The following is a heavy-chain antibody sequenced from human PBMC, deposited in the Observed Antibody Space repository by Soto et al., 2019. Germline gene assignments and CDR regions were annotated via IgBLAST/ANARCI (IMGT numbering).Heavy chain of an antibody. Sequence: EVQLVESGGGLVQPGGSLRLSCAASGFIFSDHYMDWVRQAPGKGLEWVGRTRNKARSYTTEYAASVEGRFTISRDASKNSLYLQMNSLKTEDTAVYFCARASTVTTYWYFDLWGRGTLVTVSS. J-gene: IGHJ2*01. CDR3: ARASTVTTYWYFDL. V-gene: IGHV3-72*01. CDR1: GFIFSDHY. CDR2: TRNKARSYTT. D-gene: IGHD4-17*01.